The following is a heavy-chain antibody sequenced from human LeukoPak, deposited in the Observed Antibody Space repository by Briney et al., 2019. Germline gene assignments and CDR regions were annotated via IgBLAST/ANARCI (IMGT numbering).Heavy chain of an antibody. V-gene: IGHV4-59*08. Sequence: SETLSLTCTVSGDSISTYYWSWIRQSPGKGLEWIGWIHYSGRTNYKSSLKSRVTISIDTSKNQFSLSLTSVTAADTAMYYCARYYCPGGSCSHFDYWGQGTLVTVSS. CDR2: IHYSGRT. CDR1: GDSISTYY. J-gene: IGHJ4*02. CDR3: ARYYCPGGSCSHFDY. D-gene: IGHD2-15*01.